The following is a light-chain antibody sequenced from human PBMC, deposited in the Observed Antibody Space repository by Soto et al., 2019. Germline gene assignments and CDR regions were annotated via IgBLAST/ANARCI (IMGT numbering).Light chain of an antibody. CDR3: QQSYATPRT. CDR1: QSISNY. CDR2: AAS. J-gene: IGKJ1*01. Sequence: DIQMTQSPSSLSASVGDRGTITCRASQSISNYLNWYQQKPGKAPKLLIYAASSLQPGVPSRFSGSGSGTDFTLNINSLQPEDFATYYCQQSYATPRTFGQGTKV. V-gene: IGKV1-39*01.